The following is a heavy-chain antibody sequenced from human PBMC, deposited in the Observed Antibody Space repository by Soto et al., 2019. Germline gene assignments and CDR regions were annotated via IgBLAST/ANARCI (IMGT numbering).Heavy chain of an antibody. CDR1: GYTFTSYA. CDR2: INAGNGNT. Sequence: ASVKVSCKASGYTFTSYAMHWVRQAPGQRLEWMGWINAGNGNTKYSQKFQGRVTITRDTSASTAYMELSSLRSEDTAVYYCAREELGYSYAYMIGYWGQGTLVTVSS. CDR3: AREELGYSYAYMIGY. V-gene: IGHV1-3*01. D-gene: IGHD5-18*01. J-gene: IGHJ4*02.